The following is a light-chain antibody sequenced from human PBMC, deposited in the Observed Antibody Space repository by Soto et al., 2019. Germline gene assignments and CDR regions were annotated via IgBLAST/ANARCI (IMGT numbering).Light chain of an antibody. CDR1: SSDVGGYNY. CDR3: SSYTSSSTLS. CDR2: DIS. Sequence: QSVLAQPASVSGSPGQSITISCTGTSSDVGGYNYVSWYQQHPGKATKLMIYDISNRPSGVSNRFSGSKSGNTASLTISGLQAEDEADYYCSSYTSSSTLSFGTGTKVTVL. V-gene: IGLV2-14*01. J-gene: IGLJ1*01.